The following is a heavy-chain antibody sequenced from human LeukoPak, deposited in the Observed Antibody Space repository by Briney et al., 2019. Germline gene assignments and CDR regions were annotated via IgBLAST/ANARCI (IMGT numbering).Heavy chain of an antibody. J-gene: IGHJ4*02. Sequence: GGSLRLSCAASGFTFSTYQMNWVRQAPGGGLEWVSYISGSGSTIYYADSVKGRFTISRDNAKNSLYLQMNSLRAEDTAVYYCAVITHGYWGQGTLVTVSS. CDR1: GFTFSTYQ. V-gene: IGHV3-48*03. CDR3: AVITHGY. CDR2: ISGSGSTI. D-gene: IGHD2-21*01.